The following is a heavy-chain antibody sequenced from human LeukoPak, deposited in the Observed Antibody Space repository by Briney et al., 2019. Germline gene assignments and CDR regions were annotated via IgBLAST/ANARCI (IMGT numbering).Heavy chain of an antibody. CDR2: IYYSGST. V-gene: IGHV4-39*07. D-gene: IGHD5-12*01. CDR3: ARDRGYSGYDPLDY. J-gene: IGHJ4*02. CDR1: GGSISSSSYY. Sequence: SETLSLTCTVSGGSISSSSYYWGWIRQPPGKGLEWIGSIYYSGSTYYNPSLKSRVTISVDKSKNQFSLKLSSVTAADTAVYYCARDRGYSGYDPLDYWGQGTLVTVSS.